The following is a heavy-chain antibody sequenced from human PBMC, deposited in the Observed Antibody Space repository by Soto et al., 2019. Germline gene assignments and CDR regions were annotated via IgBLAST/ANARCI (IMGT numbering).Heavy chain of an antibody. CDR1: GFTFSSYA. CDR2: ISYDGSNK. CDR3: ARDSMFDY. D-gene: IGHD2-2*01. J-gene: IGHJ4*02. V-gene: IGHV3-30-3*01. Sequence: GGSLRLSCAASGFTFSSYAMHWVRQAPGKGLGWVAVISYDGSNKYYADSVKGRFTISRDNSKNTLYLQMNSLRAEDTAVYYCARDSMFDYWGQGTLVTVSS.